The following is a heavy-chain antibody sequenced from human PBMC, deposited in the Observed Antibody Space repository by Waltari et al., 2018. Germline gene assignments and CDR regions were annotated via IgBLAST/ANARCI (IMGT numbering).Heavy chain of an antibody. V-gene: IGHV3-53*01. J-gene: IGHJ4*02. CDR1: GFPVSSNY. CDR2: IYSGGST. Sequence: EVQLVESGGGLIQPGGSLRLSCAASGFPVSSNYMSWVSQAPGKGLEWVSVIYSGGSTYYADSVKGRFTISRDNSKNTLYLQMNSLRAEDTAVYYCARDRGYCSGGSCYLADYWGQGTLVTVSS. D-gene: IGHD2-15*01. CDR3: ARDRGYCSGGSCYLADY.